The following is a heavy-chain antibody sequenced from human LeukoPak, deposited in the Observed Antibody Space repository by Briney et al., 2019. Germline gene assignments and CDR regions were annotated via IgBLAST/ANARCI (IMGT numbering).Heavy chain of an antibody. CDR1: GFTFSSHW. J-gene: IGHJ4*02. Sequence: PGGSLRLSCAASGFTFSSHWMSWVRQAPGKGLEWVAHLNQDGTETYYADSMKGRFTISRDNAKSSLYLQMNSLRADDTAVYYCARDSYRALEYWGQGTLVTVSA. D-gene: IGHD1-14*01. CDR3: ARDSYRALEY. V-gene: IGHV3-7*01. CDR2: LNQDGTET.